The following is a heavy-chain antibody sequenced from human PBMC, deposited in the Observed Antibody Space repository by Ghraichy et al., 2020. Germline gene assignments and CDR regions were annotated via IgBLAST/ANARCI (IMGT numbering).Heavy chain of an antibody. CDR2: ISGSGGST. D-gene: IGHD1-26*01. CDR1: GFTFSSYA. J-gene: IGHJ4*02. V-gene: IGHV3-23*01. Sequence: GGSLRLSCAASGFTFSSYAMSWVRQAPGKGLEWVSAISGSGGSTYYADSVKGRFTISRDNSKNTLYLQMNSLRAEDTAVYYGAKDPLRRSYWALPDYWGQGTLVTVSS. CDR3: AKDPLRRSYWALPDY.